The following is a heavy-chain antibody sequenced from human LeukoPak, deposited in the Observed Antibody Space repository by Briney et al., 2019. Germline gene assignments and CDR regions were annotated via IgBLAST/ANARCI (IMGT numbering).Heavy chain of an antibody. CDR3: AKDADGSGSLGD. Sequence: GGSLRLSCAASGFTFDDYAMHWVRQGPGKGLEWVSGISWKSGSIGYAGSVKGRFTISRDNAKNSLYLQMNSLRAEDTALYYCAKDADGSGSLGDWGQGTLVTVSS. D-gene: IGHD3-10*01. CDR1: GFTFDDYA. CDR2: ISWKSGSI. J-gene: IGHJ4*02. V-gene: IGHV3-9*01.